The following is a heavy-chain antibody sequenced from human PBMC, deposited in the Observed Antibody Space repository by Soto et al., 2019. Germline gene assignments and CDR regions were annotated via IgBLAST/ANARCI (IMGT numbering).Heavy chain of an antibody. D-gene: IGHD4-17*01. CDR3: ARHFDGDWPFWFDP. J-gene: IGHJ5*02. CDR2: IYYSGST. V-gene: IGHV4-39*01. CDR1: GGSISSSSYY. Sequence: SETLSLTCTVSGGSISSSSYYWGWIRQPPGQGLEWIGSIYYSGSTYYNPSLKSRVTISVDTSKNQFSLKLSSVTAADTAVYYCARHFDGDWPFWFDPWGQGTLVTVSS.